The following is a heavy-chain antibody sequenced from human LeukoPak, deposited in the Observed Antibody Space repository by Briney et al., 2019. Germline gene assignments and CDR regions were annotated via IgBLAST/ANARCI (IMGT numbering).Heavy chain of an antibody. V-gene: IGHV3-23*01. Sequence: GGSLRLSCAASGFTFGAYAMSWVRQVPGKGLEWVSSISISGEYISYTDSVKGRFTISRDNSKDTLYLQMGSLRAEDMAVYYCTRDIGRLRGDAFDIWGQGTMVTVSS. D-gene: IGHD2-15*01. CDR3: TRDIGRLRGDAFDI. CDR1: GFTFGAYA. J-gene: IGHJ3*02. CDR2: ISISGEYI.